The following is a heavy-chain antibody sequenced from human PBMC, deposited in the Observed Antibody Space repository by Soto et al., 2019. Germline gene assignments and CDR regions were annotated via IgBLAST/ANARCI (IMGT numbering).Heavy chain of an antibody. Sequence: PGGALTLSCASSELTFSSYGMHLVRQAPGKGLEWVAVISYDGSNKNYADCVKGRFTISRDNFMDTQYLQMNSLRAEYTAVYYCAKEVWSGPMDVWGQGTTVTVSS. V-gene: IGHV3-30*18. CDR2: ISYDGSNK. CDR1: ELTFSSYG. D-gene: IGHD3-3*01. CDR3: AKEVWSGPMDV. J-gene: IGHJ6*02.